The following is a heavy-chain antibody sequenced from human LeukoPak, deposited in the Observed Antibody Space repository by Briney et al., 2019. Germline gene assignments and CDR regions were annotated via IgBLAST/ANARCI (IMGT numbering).Heavy chain of an antibody. D-gene: IGHD3-3*01. V-gene: IGHV3-21*04. CDR2: ISISSNYI. CDR1: GFTFSRYS. CDR3: AKVEYLIDY. Sequence: GGSLRLSCAASGFTFSRYSMNWVRQAPGKGLEWVSSISISSNYIYYTDSVKGRCTISRDNSKNTLYLQMNSLRAEDTAVYYCAKVEYLIDYWGQGTLVTVSS. J-gene: IGHJ4*02.